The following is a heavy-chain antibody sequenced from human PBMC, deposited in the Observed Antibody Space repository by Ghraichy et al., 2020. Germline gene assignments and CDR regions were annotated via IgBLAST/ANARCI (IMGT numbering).Heavy chain of an antibody. CDR3: ARNPTTYGDYGLTRFDP. CDR1: GGSISSYY. V-gene: IGHV4-59*01. J-gene: IGHJ5*02. D-gene: IGHD4-17*01. CDR2: IYYSGST. Sequence: ETLSLTCTVSGGSISSYYWSWIRQPPGKGLEWIGYIYYSGSTNYNPSLKSRVTISVDTSKNQFSLKLSSVTAADTAVYYCARNPTTYGDYGLTRFDPWGQGTLVTVSS.